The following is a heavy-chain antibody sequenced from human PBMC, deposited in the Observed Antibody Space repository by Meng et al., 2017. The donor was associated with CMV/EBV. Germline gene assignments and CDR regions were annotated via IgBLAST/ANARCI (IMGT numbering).Heavy chain of an antibody. V-gene: IGHV4-61*01. J-gene: IGHJ3*02. CDR1: GGSVSSGSYY. Sequence: SETLSLTCTVSGGSVSSGSYYWSWIRQPPGTGLEWIGYIYYSGSTNYNPSLKSRVTISVDTSKNQFSLKLSSVTAADTAVYYCASSVNYDFWSGDAFDIWGQGTMVTVSS. CDR2: IYYSGST. CDR3: ASSVNYDFWSGDAFDI. D-gene: IGHD3-3*01.